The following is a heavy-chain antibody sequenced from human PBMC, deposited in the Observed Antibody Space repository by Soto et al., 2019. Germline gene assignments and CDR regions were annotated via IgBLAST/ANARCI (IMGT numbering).Heavy chain of an antibody. CDR3: ARVTWFAELEMDY. CDR2: INYSGFT. V-gene: IGHV4-30-4*01. CDR1: GGSISSSDGY. Sequence: QVQLQESGPGLVKPSQTLSLTCTVSGGSISSSDGYWTWIRQPPGKGLQWIGYINYSGFTHYNPSLTRRLTISLDTSNNQFSLKLSSVTASDSAVYYCARVTWFAELEMDYWGQGTLVTFSS. J-gene: IGHJ4*02. D-gene: IGHD3-10*01.